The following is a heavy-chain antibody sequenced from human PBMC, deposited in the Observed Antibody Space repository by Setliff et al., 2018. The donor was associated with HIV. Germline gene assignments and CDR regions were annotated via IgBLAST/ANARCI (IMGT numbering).Heavy chain of an antibody. Sequence: VSCTASGYTFTSYGISCVRQAPGQGLEWMGWISGYNGNTKYIQKLQGRVTMTTETSTRTVYMELRSLRHDDTAEYFCARVPYRSAWFSGGHEASDVWGQGTMVTVSS. CDR1: GYTFTSYG. J-gene: IGHJ3*01. D-gene: IGHD6-19*01. CDR2: ISGYNGNT. V-gene: IGHV1-18*01. CDR3: ARVPYRSAWFSGGHEASDV.